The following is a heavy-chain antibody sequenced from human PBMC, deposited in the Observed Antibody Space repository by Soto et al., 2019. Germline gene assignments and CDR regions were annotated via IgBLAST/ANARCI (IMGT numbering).Heavy chain of an antibody. CDR2: ISNDGSDK. Sequence: VGSLRLSCAASGFTFSSYAMHWVRQAPGKGLEWVAVISNDGSDKYYADPVKGRFTISRDNSKNTLYLQMNSLRAEDAAAYSCARSQGYRVESQLQYWGYFDSWGQGTLVTVSS. CDR1: GFTFSSYA. CDR3: ARSQGYRVESQLQYWGYFDS. V-gene: IGHV3-30-3*01. J-gene: IGHJ4*02. D-gene: IGHD2-2*02.